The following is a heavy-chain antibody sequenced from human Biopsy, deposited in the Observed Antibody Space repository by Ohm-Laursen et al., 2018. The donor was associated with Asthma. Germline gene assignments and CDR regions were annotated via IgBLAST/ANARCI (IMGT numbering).Heavy chain of an antibody. V-gene: IGHV1-69*13. CDR1: GGTFNTYV. D-gene: IGHD2-2*01. CDR3: ARKAGSCISRTCYSLDF. CDR2: INSVLGTT. Sequence: GASVTVVCKSLGGTFNTYVIGWVRQAPGQGLEWMGGINSVLGTTTYPQKFQDRVTITADDSTSTVYMELSSLRSEDTAVYYCARKAGSCISRTCYSLDFWGQGTLVTVSS. J-gene: IGHJ4*02.